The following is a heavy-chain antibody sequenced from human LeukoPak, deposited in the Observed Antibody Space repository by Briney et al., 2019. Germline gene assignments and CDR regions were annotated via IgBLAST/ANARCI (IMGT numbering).Heavy chain of an antibody. V-gene: IGHV4-39*07. J-gene: IGHJ6*03. CDR2: IYYTGST. CDR3: ARTTEAHSWRTRYYDYYMDV. D-gene: IGHD6-13*01. Sequence: SETLSLTCRVSGGSIRSSSYYWAWIRQPPGQDLEWIGHIYYTGSTDYNPSLKSRVTISIDTSKNLFSLKLSSVTAADTAVYYCARTTEAHSWRTRYYDYYMDVWGKGTTVTVSS. CDR1: GGSIRSSSYY.